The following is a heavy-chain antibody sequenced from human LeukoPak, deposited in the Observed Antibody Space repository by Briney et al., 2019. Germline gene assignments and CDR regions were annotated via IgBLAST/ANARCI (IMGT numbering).Heavy chain of an antibody. CDR2: ISSSSSYI. V-gene: IGHV3-21*01. Sequence: GGSLRLSCAASGFTFSSYSMNWVRQAPGKGPEWVSSISSSSSYIYYADSVKGRFTISRDNAKNSLYLQMNSLRAEDTAVYYCARDSAQKTFTLQRWGQGTLVTVSS. CDR1: GFTFSSYS. CDR3: ARDSAQKTFTLQR. J-gene: IGHJ4*02. D-gene: IGHD4-11*01.